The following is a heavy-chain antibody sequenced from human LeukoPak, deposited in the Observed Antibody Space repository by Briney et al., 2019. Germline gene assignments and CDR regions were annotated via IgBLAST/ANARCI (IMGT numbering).Heavy chain of an antibody. Sequence: PGGSPRLSCAASGFTFSSYAMSWVRQAPGKGLEWVSAISGSGGSTYYADSVKGRFTISRDNSKNTLYLQMNSLRAEDTAVYYCAKDHGGRWLQLSGWGQGTLVTVSS. CDR3: AKDHGGRWLQLSG. D-gene: IGHD5-24*01. CDR2: ISGSGGST. J-gene: IGHJ4*02. V-gene: IGHV3-23*01. CDR1: GFTFSSYA.